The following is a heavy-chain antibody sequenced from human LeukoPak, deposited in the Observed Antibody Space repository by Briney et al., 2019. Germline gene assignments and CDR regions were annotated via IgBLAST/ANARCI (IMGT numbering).Heavy chain of an antibody. CDR3: ARRCSGPTCYTDAYDI. D-gene: IGHD2-2*02. Sequence: SETLSLTCTVSGGSLSSYYWTWIRQPPGKGLEWIGYVYYSGSTDYNPSLKSRVTISVDTSNKQFSLNLSSVTAADTAVYYCARRCSGPTCYTDAYDIWGQGTMVTVSS. CDR1: GGSLSSYY. CDR2: VYYSGST. V-gene: IGHV4-59*08. J-gene: IGHJ3*02.